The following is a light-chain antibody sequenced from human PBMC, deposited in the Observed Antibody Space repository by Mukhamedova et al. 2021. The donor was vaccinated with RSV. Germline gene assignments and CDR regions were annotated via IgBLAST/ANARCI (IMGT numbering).Light chain of an antibody. CDR3: CSYAGSSTFYV. Sequence: ISCTGTSSDVGSYNLVSWYQQHPGKAPKLMIYEGSKRPSGVSNRFSGSKSGNTASLTISGLQAEDEADYYCCSYAGSSTFYVFGTG. CDR1: SSDVGSYNL. V-gene: IGLV2-23*01. CDR2: EGS. J-gene: IGLJ1*01.